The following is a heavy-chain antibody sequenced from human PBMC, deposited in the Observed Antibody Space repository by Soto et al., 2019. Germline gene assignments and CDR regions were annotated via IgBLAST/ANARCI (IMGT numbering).Heavy chain of an antibody. Sequence: SETLSLTCTVSGASISGFYWSWIRKSAGKGLEWVGRIYATGTTDYNPSLKSRVMMSVDTSKKQFSLKLRAVTAADTAVYYCVRDGTKTLRDWFDPWGQGISVTVSS. J-gene: IGHJ5*02. CDR2: IYATGTT. V-gene: IGHV4-4*07. CDR1: GASISGFY. D-gene: IGHD1-1*01. CDR3: VRDGTKTLRDWFDP.